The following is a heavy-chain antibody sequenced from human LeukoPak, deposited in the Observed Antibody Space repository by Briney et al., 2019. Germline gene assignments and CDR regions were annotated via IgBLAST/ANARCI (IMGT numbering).Heavy chain of an antibody. CDR1: GGSFSGYY. Sequence: PSETLSLTCAVYGGSFSGYYWSWIRQPPGKGLEWIGEINHSGSTNYNPSLKSRVTISVDTSKNQFSLKLSSVTAADTAVYYCAREEYGSGTRGNWFDPWGQGTLVTVSS. CDR3: AREEYGSGTRGNWFDP. D-gene: IGHD3-10*01. J-gene: IGHJ5*02. V-gene: IGHV4-34*01. CDR2: INHSGST.